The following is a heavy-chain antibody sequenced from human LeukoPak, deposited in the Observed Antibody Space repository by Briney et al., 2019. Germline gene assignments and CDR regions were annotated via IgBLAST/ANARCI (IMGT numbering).Heavy chain of an antibody. V-gene: IGHV3-7*01. J-gene: IGHJ4*02. CDR3: ARARITIFGGLRY. CDR2: IKQDGSEK. CDR1: GFTFSSYW. D-gene: IGHD3-3*01. Sequence: TGGSLRLSCAASGFTFSSYWMSWVRQAPGKGLEWVANIKQDGSEKYYVDSVKGRFTISRDNAKNSLYLQMNSLRAEDTAVYYCARARITIFGGLRYWGQGTLVTVSS.